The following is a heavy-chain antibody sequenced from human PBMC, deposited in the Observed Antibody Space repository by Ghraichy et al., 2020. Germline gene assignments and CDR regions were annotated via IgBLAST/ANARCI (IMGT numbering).Heavy chain of an antibody. CDR1: GGSFSGYY. CDR2: INYTGST. J-gene: IGHJ4*01. CDR3: ARCPTRYSCDY. D-gene: IGHD1-1*01. V-gene: IGHV4-34*01. Sequence: SETLSLTCAVYGGSFSGYYWSWIRQPPGKGLELIGEINYTGSTNFNPSLKSRVTISVDMSKNQFSLKLSSVTAADTAVYYCARCPTRYSCDYWGFRTLVTVSS.